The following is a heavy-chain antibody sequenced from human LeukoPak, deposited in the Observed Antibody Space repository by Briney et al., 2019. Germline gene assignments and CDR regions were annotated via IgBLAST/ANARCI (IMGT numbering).Heavy chain of an antibody. Sequence: PGGSLRLSCAASGFTFSSYGMHWVRQAPGKGLEWVAVIWYDGSNKYYADSVKGRFTISRDNSKNTLYLQVNSLRAEDTAVYYCARGNSRFLEWLQPIDYWGQGTLVTVSS. D-gene: IGHD3-3*01. CDR3: ARGNSRFLEWLQPIDY. J-gene: IGHJ4*02. CDR2: IWYDGSNK. V-gene: IGHV3-33*01. CDR1: GFTFSSYG.